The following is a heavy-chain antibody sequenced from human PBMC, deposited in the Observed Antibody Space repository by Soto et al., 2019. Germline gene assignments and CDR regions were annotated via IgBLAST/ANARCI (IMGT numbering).Heavy chain of an antibody. J-gene: IGHJ4*02. D-gene: IGHD3-10*01. CDR2: VYSSGTT. CDR3: ARDIGSYAYEEGY. Sequence: SETLSLTCSVSGGSINSYWWSWIRQPAGKGLEWIGRVYSSGTTDYNPSLNSRATLSVETSKNQFSLKLSSVTAADTAVYYCARDIGSYAYEEGYLGQGIQVTVSS. CDR1: GGSINSYW. V-gene: IGHV4-4*07.